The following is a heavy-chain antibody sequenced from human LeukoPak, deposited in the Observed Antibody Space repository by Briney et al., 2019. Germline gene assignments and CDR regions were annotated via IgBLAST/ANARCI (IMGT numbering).Heavy chain of an antibody. Sequence: SVKVSCKASGGTFSSYAISWVRQAPGQGLEWMGGIIPIFGTANYAQKFQGRVTITADKSTSTAYMELSSLRSEDTTVYYCARGPGHGWYECNYWGQGTLVTVSS. D-gene: IGHD6-19*01. CDR2: IIPIFGTA. CDR1: GGTFSSYA. CDR3: ARGPGHGWYECNY. V-gene: IGHV1-69*06. J-gene: IGHJ4*02.